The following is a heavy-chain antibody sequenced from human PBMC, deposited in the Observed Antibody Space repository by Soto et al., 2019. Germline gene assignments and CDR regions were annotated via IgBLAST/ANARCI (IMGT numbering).Heavy chain of an antibody. J-gene: IGHJ4*02. V-gene: IGHV1-46*01. CDR1: GYTFTTYY. CDR3: ARDFVDYYDSSSYSYVRGGEGGFDY. CDR2: INPSGGST. Sequence: QVQLVQSGAEVKKPGASVKVSCKASGYTFTTYYIHWVRQAPGQGLEWMGVINPSGGSTTNAQKFHGRVTMTRDTSTSTVYMELSSLRSEDTGVYYCARDFVDYYDSSSYSYVRGGEGGFDYWGQGSMVTVSS. D-gene: IGHD3-22*01.